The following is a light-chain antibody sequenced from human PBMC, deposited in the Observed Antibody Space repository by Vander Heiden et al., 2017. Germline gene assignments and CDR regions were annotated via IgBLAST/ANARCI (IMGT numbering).Light chain of an antibody. CDR3: GTWDSSLSAGRWV. Sequence: QSVLTQPPSVSAAPGQKVTISCSGSSSNIGNNYVSWYQQLPGKAPKLLIYENNKRPSGIPDRFSGSKSGTSATLGITGLQTGDEADYYCGTWDSSLSAGRWVFGGGTKLTVL. J-gene: IGLJ3*02. CDR1: SSNIGNNY. CDR2: ENN. V-gene: IGLV1-51*02.